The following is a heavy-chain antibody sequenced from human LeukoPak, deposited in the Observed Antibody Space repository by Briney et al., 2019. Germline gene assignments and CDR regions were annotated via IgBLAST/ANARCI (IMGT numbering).Heavy chain of an antibody. CDR3: ANLPQGYYDSSGSKGSGLGQLNYYGMDV. J-gene: IGHJ6*02. CDR1: GFTFSSYA. Sequence: GGSLRLSCAASGFTFSSYAMHWVRQAPGKGLEWVAVISYDGSNKYYADSVKGRFTISRDNSKNTLYLQMNSLRAEDTAVYYCANLPQGYYDSSGSKGSGLGQLNYYGMDVWGQGTTVTVSS. CDR2: ISYDGSNK. D-gene: IGHD3-22*01. V-gene: IGHV3-30-3*01.